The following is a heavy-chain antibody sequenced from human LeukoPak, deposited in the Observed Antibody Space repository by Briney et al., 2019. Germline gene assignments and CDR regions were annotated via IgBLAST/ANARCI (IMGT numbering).Heavy chain of an antibody. V-gene: IGHV4-34*01. J-gene: IGHJ4*02. CDR1: GGSFSGYY. D-gene: IGHD3-16*01. CDR2: INHSGST. Sequence: SETLSLTCAVYGGSFSGYYWSWIRQPPGKGLEWIGEINHSGSTNYNPSLKSRVTMSVDTSKNQFSLKLSSVTAADTAVYYCAREGGVLFPFDYWGQGTLVTVSS. CDR3: AREGGVLFPFDY.